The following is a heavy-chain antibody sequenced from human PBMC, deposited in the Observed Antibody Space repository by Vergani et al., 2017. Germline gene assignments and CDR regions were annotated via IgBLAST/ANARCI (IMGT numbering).Heavy chain of an antibody. V-gene: IGHV1-18*01. CDR3: ARDLSSYYEFWSGPYYYGMDV. J-gene: IGHJ6*02. Sequence: QVQMVQSGAEVKKPGAPVKVSCKAPGYTFTSYGISWVRQAPGQGLEWMGWISAYNGNTNYAQKLQGRVTMTTDTSTSTAYMELRSLRSDATAVYYCARDLSSYYEFWSGPYYYGMDVWGQGTTVTVSS. D-gene: IGHD3-3*01. CDR1: GYTFTSYG. CDR2: ISAYNGNT.